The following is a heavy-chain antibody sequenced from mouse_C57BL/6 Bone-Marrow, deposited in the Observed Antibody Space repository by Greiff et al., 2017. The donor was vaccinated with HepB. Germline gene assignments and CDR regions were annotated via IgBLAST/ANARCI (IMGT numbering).Heavy chain of an antibody. D-gene: IGHD1-1*01. CDR3: TTDYGRDYAMDY. J-gene: IGHJ4*01. CDR1: GFNIKDDY. CDR2: IDPENGDT. Sequence: EVQLQESGAELVRPGASVELSCTASGFNIKDDYMHWVKQRPEQGLEWIGWIDPENGDTEYASKFQGKATITADTSSNTAYLQLSSLTSEDTAVYYCTTDYGRDYAMDYWGQGTSVTVSS. V-gene: IGHV14-4*01.